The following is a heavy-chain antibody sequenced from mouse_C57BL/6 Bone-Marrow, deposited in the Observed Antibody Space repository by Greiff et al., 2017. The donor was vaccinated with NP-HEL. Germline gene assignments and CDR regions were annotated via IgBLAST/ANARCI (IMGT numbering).Heavy chain of an antibody. CDR1: GYTFTSYW. CDR3: ARRMVITTVVADAMDY. V-gene: IGHV1-53*01. Sequence: LQQPGTELVKPGASVKLSCKASGYTFTSYWMHWVKQRPGQGLEWIGNINPSNGGTNYNEKFKSKATLTVDKSSSTAYMQLSSLTSEDSAVYYCARRMVITTVVADAMDYWGQGTSVTVSS. J-gene: IGHJ4*01. CDR2: INPSNGGT. D-gene: IGHD1-1*01.